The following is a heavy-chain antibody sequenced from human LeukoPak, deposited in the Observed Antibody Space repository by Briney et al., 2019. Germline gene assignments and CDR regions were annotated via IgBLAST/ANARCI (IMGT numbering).Heavy chain of an antibody. CDR2: IKQDGSEK. CDR3: ARDRDSSGWYYFDY. Sequence: GGSLRLSCAASGFTVSSNYMSWVRQAPGKGLEWVANIKQDGSEKYYVDSVKGRFTISRDNAKNSLYLQMNSLRAEDTAVYYCARDRDSSGWYYFDYWGQGTLVTVSS. J-gene: IGHJ4*02. D-gene: IGHD6-19*01. CDR1: GFTVSSNY. V-gene: IGHV3-7*01.